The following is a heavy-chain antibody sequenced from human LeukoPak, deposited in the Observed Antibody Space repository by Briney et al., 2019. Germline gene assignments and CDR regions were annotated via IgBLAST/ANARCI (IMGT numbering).Heavy chain of an antibody. Sequence: ASVKVSCKASGYTFTGYYMHWVRQAPGQGLEWMGWINPNSGGTNYAQKFQGRVTMTRDTSISTAYMELSRLRSDDTAVYYCAXXXXAALLIWFDPWGQGTLVTVSS. D-gene: IGHD2-15*01. V-gene: IGHV1-2*02. CDR3: AXXXXAALLIWFDP. CDR2: INPNSGGT. J-gene: IGHJ5*02. CDR1: GYTFTGYY.